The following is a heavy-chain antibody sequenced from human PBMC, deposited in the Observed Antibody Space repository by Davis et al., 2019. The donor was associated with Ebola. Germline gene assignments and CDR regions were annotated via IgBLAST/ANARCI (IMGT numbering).Heavy chain of an antibody. Sequence: GESLKISCAASGSTFSTYVTSWVRQAPGKGLEWVSSISGSGESTHYADSVKGRFTISRVNSENTLYLQMNDLRAEDSAVYYCAKVGYCSGGNGYGFMSPFDSWGQGALVTVSS. D-gene: IGHD2-15*01. CDR3: AKVGYCSGGNGYGFMSPFDS. CDR1: GSTFSTYV. CDR2: ISGSGEST. V-gene: IGHV3-23*01. J-gene: IGHJ4*02.